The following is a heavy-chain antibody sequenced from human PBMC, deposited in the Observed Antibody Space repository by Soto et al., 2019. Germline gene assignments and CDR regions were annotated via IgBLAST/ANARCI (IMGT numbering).Heavy chain of an antibody. Sequence: SETLSLTCTVSGGSISSSSYYWGWIRKPPGKGLEWIGSIYYSGSTYYNPSLKSRVTISVDTSKNQFSLKLSSVTAADTAVYYCASGYCTNGVCYWGYFDYWGQGTLVTVSS. J-gene: IGHJ4*02. CDR3: ASGYCTNGVCYWGYFDY. CDR1: GGSISSSSYY. D-gene: IGHD2-8*01. V-gene: IGHV4-39*01. CDR2: IYYSGST.